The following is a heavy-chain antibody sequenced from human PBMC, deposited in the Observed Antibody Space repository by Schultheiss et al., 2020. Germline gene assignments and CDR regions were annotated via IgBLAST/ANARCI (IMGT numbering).Heavy chain of an antibody. J-gene: IGHJ4*02. CDR2: ISYDGSNK. Sequence: GGSLRLSCAASGFTFSSYGMHWVRQAPGKGLEWVAVISYDGSNKYYADSVKGRFTISRDNAKNSLYLQMNSLRAEDTALYYCARSEVATIEPDYWGQGTLVNV. CDR3: ARSEVATIEPDY. V-gene: IGHV3-30*03. CDR1: GFTFSSYG. D-gene: IGHD5-12*01.